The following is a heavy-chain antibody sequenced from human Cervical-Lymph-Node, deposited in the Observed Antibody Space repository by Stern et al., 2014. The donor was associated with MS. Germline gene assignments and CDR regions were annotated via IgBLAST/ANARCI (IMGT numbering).Heavy chain of an antibody. CDR2: IIPISGAT. J-gene: IGHJ4*02. D-gene: IGHD3-22*01. Sequence: QVQLVESGAEVKKPGSSVKVSCKASGGTFSNYAISWVRQAPGQGLEWMGGIIPISGATNYAQRFQGRVTLTADESTRTAYMELTSLRSEDTAVYYCARGGSSMIEVPWDFWGQGTLVTVSS. CDR1: GGTFSNYA. V-gene: IGHV1-69*01. CDR3: ARGGSSMIEVPWDF.